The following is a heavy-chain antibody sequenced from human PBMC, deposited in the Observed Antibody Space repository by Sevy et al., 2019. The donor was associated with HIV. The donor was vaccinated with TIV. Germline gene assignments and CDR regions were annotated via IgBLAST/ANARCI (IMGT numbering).Heavy chain of an antibody. V-gene: IGHV3-7*01. D-gene: IGHD3-10*01. CDR3: ARLFYGSADY. CDR1: GFTLSNYW. Sequence: GGSLRLSCAASGFTLSNYWMSWFRQAPGKGLEWVATIKEDGRGKNYVDSVKGRFTISRDNARKSVYLQMTSLSAEDTAVYYCARLFYGSADYWGQGTLVTVSS. J-gene: IGHJ4*02. CDR2: IKEDGRGK.